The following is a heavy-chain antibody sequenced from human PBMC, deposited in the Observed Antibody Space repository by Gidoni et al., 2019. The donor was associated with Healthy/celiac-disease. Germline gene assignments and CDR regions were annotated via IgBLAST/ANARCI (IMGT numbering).Heavy chain of an antibody. CDR3: AHSSHSYDTSDAFDI. Sequence: QITLKESGPTLVKPTQTLTLTCTFSGFSLSTSGVGVGWIRQPPGKALEWLALIYWNDDKRYSPSLKSRLTITKDTSKNQVVLTMTNMDPVDTATYYCAHSSHSYDTSDAFDIWGQGTMVTVSS. J-gene: IGHJ3*02. D-gene: IGHD5-18*01. CDR2: IYWNDDK. CDR1: GFSLSTSGVG. V-gene: IGHV2-5*01.